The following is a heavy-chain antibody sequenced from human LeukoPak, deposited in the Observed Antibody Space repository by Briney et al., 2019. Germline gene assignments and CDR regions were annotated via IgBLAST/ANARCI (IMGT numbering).Heavy chain of an antibody. V-gene: IGHV4-30-2*01. D-gene: IGHD3-16*01. J-gene: IGHJ4*02. CDR3: ARDHRHRGYFDY. Sequence: PSQTLSLTCAVSGGSISSGGYSWSWLRQPPGQGLEWIGYIYHSGSTYYNPSLKSRVTLSVDRSKNQFSLKLSSVTAADTAVYYCARDHRHRGYFDYWGQGTLVTVSS. CDR2: IYHSGST. CDR1: GGSISSGGYS.